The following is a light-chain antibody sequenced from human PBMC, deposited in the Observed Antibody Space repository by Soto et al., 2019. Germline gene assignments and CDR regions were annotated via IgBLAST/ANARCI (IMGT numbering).Light chain of an antibody. CDR3: QQSYSSPPT. Sequence: DIQMTQSPSSLSPSVEDRVIVTCRASQSISNHLNWYQQKPGKAPKLLIFAASSLQSGVPSRFSGSRSGPDFTLTIGSLQPEDFATYYCQQSYSSPPTFGQGTKVDIK. CDR2: AAS. J-gene: IGKJ1*01. V-gene: IGKV1-39*01. CDR1: QSISNH.